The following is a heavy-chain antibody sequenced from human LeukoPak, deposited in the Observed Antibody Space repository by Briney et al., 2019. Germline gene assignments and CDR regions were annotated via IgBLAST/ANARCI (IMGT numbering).Heavy chain of an antibody. J-gene: IGHJ4*02. CDR1: GGSISSYY. Sequence: ETLSLTCTVSGGSISSYYWSWVRQAPGKGLEWVSAISGSGGSTYYADSVKGRFTISRDNSKNTLYLQMNSLRAEDTAVYYCAKGRYSGSYWGQGTLVTVSS. CDR2: ISGSGGST. CDR3: AKGRYSGSY. V-gene: IGHV3-23*01. D-gene: IGHD1-26*01.